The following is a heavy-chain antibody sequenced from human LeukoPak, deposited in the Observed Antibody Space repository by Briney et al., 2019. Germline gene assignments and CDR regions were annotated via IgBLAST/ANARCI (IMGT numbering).Heavy chain of an antibody. J-gene: IGHJ4*02. Sequence: GGSLRLSCAASGFTFSDYYMSWIRQAPGKGLEWVSYISSSGSTIYYADSVKGRFTISRDNAKNSLYLQMNSLRAEDTAVYYCARDLSRYYYDSSGYSPFDYWGQGTLVTVSS. CDR1: GFTFSDYY. D-gene: IGHD3-22*01. CDR2: ISSSGSTI. V-gene: IGHV3-11*04. CDR3: ARDLSRYYYDSSGYSPFDY.